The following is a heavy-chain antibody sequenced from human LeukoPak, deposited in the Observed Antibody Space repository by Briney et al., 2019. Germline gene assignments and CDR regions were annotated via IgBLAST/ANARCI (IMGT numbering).Heavy chain of an antibody. CDR1: GFTFSSYS. V-gene: IGHV3-21*01. Sequence: GGSLRLSCAASGFTFSSYSMNWVRQAPGKGLEWVSSISSSSSYIYYADSVKGRFTISRDNAKNSLYLQMNSLRAEDTAVYYCARDAYCSSTSCYSWLHWGQGTLVTVPS. CDR2: ISSSSSYI. CDR3: ARDAYCSSTSCYSWLH. D-gene: IGHD2-2*01. J-gene: IGHJ4*02.